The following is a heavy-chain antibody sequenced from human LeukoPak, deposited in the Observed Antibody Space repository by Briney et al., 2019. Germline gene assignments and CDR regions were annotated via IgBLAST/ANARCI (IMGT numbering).Heavy chain of an antibody. Sequence: PGGSLRLSCAASGFTFSSYWMHWVRQAPGKGLVWVSRINTDGSSTSYADSVKGRITISRDNAKNTLYLQMNSLRAEDTAVYYCAREYYDTSGGFDYWGQGTLVTVSS. CDR2: INTDGSST. V-gene: IGHV3-74*01. D-gene: IGHD3-22*01. J-gene: IGHJ4*02. CDR3: AREYYDTSGGFDY. CDR1: GFTFSSYW.